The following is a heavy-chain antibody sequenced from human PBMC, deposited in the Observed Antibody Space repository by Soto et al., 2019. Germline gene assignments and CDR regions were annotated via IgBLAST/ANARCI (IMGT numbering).Heavy chain of an antibody. CDR2: IFYTGST. D-gene: IGHD6-19*01. J-gene: IGHJ4*02. V-gene: IGHV4-61*05. CDR1: GGSISSSSYY. CDR3: ARSFEMGSGWYGSFDY. Sequence: ASETLSLTCTVSGGSISSSSYYWGWIRQPPGKGLEWIGYIFYTGSTKYNPSLKSRVTISIDTSKNQFSLKVTSVTAADTAVYYCARSFEMGSGWYGSFDYWGQGSLVTVSS.